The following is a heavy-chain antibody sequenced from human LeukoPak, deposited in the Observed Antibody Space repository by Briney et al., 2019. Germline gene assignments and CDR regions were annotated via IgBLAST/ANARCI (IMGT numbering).Heavy chain of an antibody. D-gene: IGHD2-21*02. CDR1: GFTFDDYA. CDR2: ISWNSGSI. Sequence: GGSLRLSCAASGFTFDDYAMHWVRQAPGKGLEWVSGISWNSGSIGYADSVKGRFTISGDNAKNSLYLQMNSLRAEDTALYYCAKDKNSWVTAFDYWGQGTLVTVSS. J-gene: IGHJ4*02. V-gene: IGHV3-9*01. CDR3: AKDKNSWVTAFDY.